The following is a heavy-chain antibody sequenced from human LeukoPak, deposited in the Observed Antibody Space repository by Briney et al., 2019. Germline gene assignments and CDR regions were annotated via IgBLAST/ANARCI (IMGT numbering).Heavy chain of an antibody. CDR3: AGVGYYDSSGYSDY. D-gene: IGHD3-22*01. J-gene: IGHJ4*02. Sequence: GASVKVSCKASGYTFTSYGISWVRQAPGQGLEWMGWISAYNGNTNYAQKLQGRVTMTTDTSTSTAYMELRSLRSDDTAVYYCAGVGYYDSSGYSDYWGQGTLVTVSS. V-gene: IGHV1-18*01. CDR2: ISAYNGNT. CDR1: GYTFTSYG.